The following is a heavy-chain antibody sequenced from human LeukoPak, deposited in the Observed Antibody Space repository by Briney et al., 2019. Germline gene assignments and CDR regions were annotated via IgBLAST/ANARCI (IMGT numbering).Heavy chain of an antibody. CDR2: IKYDGSMT. D-gene: IGHD3-22*01. Sequence: GGSLRLSCAASGFTFSTYWMHWVRQAPGRGLVWVSRIKYDGSMTTYGDSVKGRFSVSRDNAKNTVDLQMNSLRAEDTAVYYCARGASSAYYVDYWGQGTLVSVSS. CDR1: GFTFSTYW. V-gene: IGHV3-74*01. CDR3: ARGASSAYYVDY. J-gene: IGHJ4*02.